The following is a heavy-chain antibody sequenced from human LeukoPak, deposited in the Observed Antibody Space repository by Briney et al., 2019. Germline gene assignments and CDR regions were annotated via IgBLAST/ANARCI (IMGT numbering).Heavy chain of an antibody. CDR3: ARDYRRITMVRGVVDY. CDR2: IYSGGST. Sequence: GGSLRLSCAASGFTFSSYSMNWVRQAPGKGLEWVSVIYSGGSTYYADSVKGRFTISRDNAKNSLYLQMNSLRAEDTAVYYCARDYRRITMVRGVVDYWGQGTLVTVSS. V-gene: IGHV3-21*01. D-gene: IGHD3-10*01. J-gene: IGHJ4*02. CDR1: GFTFSSYS.